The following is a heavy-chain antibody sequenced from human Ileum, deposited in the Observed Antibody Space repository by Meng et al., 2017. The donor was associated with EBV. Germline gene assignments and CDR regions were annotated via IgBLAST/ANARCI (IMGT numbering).Heavy chain of an antibody. D-gene: IGHD3-22*01. CDR2: TYYRSKWYN. CDR3: ARDSSSSAYSPFDY. J-gene: IGHJ4*02. Sequence: HVRRQPSGPGRVKPSQTLPLTCAISGDSVSSNSAAWNWIRQSPSRGLEWLGRTYYRSKWYNDYAVSLKSRITINPDTSKNQFSLQLNSVTPEDTAVYYCARDSSSSAYSPFDYWGQGTLVTVSS. CDR1: GDSVSSNSAA. V-gene: IGHV6-1*01.